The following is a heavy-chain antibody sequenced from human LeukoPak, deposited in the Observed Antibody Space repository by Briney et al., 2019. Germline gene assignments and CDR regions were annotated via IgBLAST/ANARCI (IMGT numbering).Heavy chain of an antibody. D-gene: IGHD2-15*01. CDR1: GFTFSSYW. J-gene: IGHJ4*02. V-gene: IGHV3-7*01. Sequence: GGSLRLSCAASGFTFSSYWMSWVRQAPGKGLEWVANIKQDGSEKYYVDSVKGRFTISRDNAKNSPYLQMNSLRAEDTAVYYCARDIVVVVAATYYFDYWGQGTLVTVSS. CDR2: IKQDGSEK. CDR3: ARDIVVVVAATYYFDY.